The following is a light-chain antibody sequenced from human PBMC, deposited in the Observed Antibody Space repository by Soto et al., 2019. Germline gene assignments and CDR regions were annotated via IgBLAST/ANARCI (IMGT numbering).Light chain of an antibody. V-gene: IGKV1-27*01. CDR2: AAS. Sequence: DIQMTQSPSSLSASVGDRVTMTCRASQDIRNYVAWYQQKPGEDPKLLIYAASTLQSGVPARFSGGGFGTYFTLTISSLRPEDVATYCCQRYHSAPLTFGPGTKVDLK. CDR1: QDIRNY. J-gene: IGKJ3*01. CDR3: QRYHSAPLT.